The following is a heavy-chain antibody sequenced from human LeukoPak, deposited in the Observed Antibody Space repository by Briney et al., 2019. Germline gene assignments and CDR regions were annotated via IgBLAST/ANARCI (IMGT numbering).Heavy chain of an antibody. J-gene: IGHJ4*02. CDR3: ARVPILEGYCSSTSCYYFDY. CDR1: GGTFSSYA. Sequence: ASVKVSCKASGGTFSSYAISWVRQAPGQGLEWVGGIIPIFGTANYAQKFQGRVTITADESTSTAYMELSSLRSEDTAVYYCARVPILEGYCSSTSCYYFDYWGQGTLVTVSS. D-gene: IGHD2-2*01. CDR2: IIPIFGTA. V-gene: IGHV1-69*13.